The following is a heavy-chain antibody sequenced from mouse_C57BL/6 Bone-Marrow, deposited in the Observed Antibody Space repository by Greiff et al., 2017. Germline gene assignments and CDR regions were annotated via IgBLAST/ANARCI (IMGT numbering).Heavy chain of an antibody. CDR2: IDPSDSYT. V-gene: IGHV1-50*01. CDR3: ARRGTSYSPWFAY. D-gene: IGHD2-12*01. Sequence: VQLQQPGAELVKPGASVKLSCKASGYTFTSYWMQWVKQRPGQGLEWIGEIDPSDSYTNYNQKFKGKATLTVDTSSSTAYMQLRSLTSEASPVYYCARRGTSYSPWFAYWGQGTLATFSA. J-gene: IGHJ3*01. CDR1: GYTFTSYW.